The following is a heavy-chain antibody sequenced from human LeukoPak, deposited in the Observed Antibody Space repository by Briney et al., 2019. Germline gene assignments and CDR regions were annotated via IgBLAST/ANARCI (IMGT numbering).Heavy chain of an antibody. Sequence: SETLSLTCSVSGGSTRTSTSYWGWVRQPPGKGLEWIGSIHYSGSTYKNPSLKSRVTISMDTSGSQFSLKVTSLTAADSAVYFCARESSSSRYFMDVWGRGTMVTVSS. V-gene: IGHV4-39*07. CDR3: ARESSSSRYFMDV. CDR1: GGSTRTSTSY. D-gene: IGHD6-6*01. CDR2: IHYSGST. J-gene: IGHJ6*03.